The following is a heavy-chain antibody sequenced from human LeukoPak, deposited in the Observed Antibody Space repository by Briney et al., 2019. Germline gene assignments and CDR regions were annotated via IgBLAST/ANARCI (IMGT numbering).Heavy chain of an antibody. D-gene: IGHD4-17*01. V-gene: IGHV3-64*01. Sequence: PGGSLRLSCAASGFTLCSYAMHWLRQAPGQGLEYVSAISSNGGSTDYANSVKGRFTISRDNSKNTLYLQMGSLRAEDMAVYYCARLGPNDYGVYYYGMDVWGQGTTVTVSS. J-gene: IGHJ6*02. CDR1: GFTLCSYA. CDR3: ARLGPNDYGVYYYGMDV. CDR2: ISSNGGST.